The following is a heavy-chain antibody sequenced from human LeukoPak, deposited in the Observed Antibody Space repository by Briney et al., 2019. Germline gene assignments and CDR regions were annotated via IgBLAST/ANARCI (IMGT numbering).Heavy chain of an antibody. CDR1: GFIFDDYA. J-gene: IGHJ6*02. V-gene: IGHV3-9*01. Sequence: AGGSLRLSCAASGFIFDDYAMHWVRQAPGKGLEWVSGISWNSGSIGYADSVKGRFTISRDNAKNSLYLQMNSLRAEDTALYYCAKDTVRFLEWSPFYYYYGMDVWGQGATVTVSS. D-gene: IGHD3-3*01. CDR2: ISWNSGSI. CDR3: AKDTVRFLEWSPFYYYYGMDV.